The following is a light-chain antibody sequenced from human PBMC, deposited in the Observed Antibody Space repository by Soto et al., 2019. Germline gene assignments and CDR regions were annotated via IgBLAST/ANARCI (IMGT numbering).Light chain of an antibody. CDR2: EDN. V-gene: IGLV6-57*04. CDR1: SGSIASNY. CDR3: QSYDSSNSVV. Sequence: NFMLTQPHSVSESPRKTVTISCTRSSGSIASNYVQWYQQRTGSAPTTVIYEDNQSPSGVPDRFSGSIDSSSNSASLTISGLKTEDEADYYCQSYDSSNSVVFGGGTKLTVL. J-gene: IGLJ2*01.